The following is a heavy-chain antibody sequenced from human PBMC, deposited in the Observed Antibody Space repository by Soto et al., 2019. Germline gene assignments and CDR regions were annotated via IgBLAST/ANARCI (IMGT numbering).Heavy chain of an antibody. D-gene: IGHD4-17*01. CDR2: IYYTGST. J-gene: IGHJ4*02. Sequence: QVQLQESGPGLVKPSETQSLTCTVSGASVSGGSYSWSCIRQPPGKGLEWICYIYYTGSTNYNPSLKSRVTISLDTPKNQFAPKMSCVAAADTAVYNCARGGPLGAVTHWGQGTLVTVSS. CDR3: ARGGPLGAVTH. V-gene: IGHV4-61*01. CDR1: GASVSGGSYS.